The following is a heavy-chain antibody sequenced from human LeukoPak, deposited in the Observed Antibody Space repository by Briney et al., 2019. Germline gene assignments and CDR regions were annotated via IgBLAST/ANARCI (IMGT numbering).Heavy chain of an antibody. V-gene: IGHV3-33*01. D-gene: IGHD2-8*02. Sequence: GTSLRLSCAASGITLNAIHWVRQAPGKGLEWVALTWYDGRNKYYADSVKGRFIISIDNSKNMVYLHMNSLRADDTAVYDCSRDLLGTESLPDYWSQASLVSV. CDR3: SRDLLGTESLPDY. CDR1: GITLNA. J-gene: IGHJ4*02. CDR2: TWYDGRNK.